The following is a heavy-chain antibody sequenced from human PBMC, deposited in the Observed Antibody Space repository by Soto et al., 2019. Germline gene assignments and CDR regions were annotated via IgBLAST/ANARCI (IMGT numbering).Heavy chain of an antibody. CDR1: GGSISSSSYY. V-gene: IGHV4-39*01. Sequence: QLQLQESGPGLVKPSETLSLTCTVSGGSISSSSYYWGWIRQPPGKGLEWIGSIYYSGSTYYNPSLKSRVTISVDTSKNQFSLKLSSVTAADTAVYYCARQGYSYGYATGAFDYWGQGTLVTVSS. J-gene: IGHJ4*02. CDR3: ARQGYSYGYATGAFDY. D-gene: IGHD5-18*01. CDR2: IYYSGST.